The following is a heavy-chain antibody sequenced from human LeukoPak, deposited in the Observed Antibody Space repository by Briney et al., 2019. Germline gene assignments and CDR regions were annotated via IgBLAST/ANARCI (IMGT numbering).Heavy chain of an antibody. V-gene: IGHV3-23*01. CDR2: IGGPAET. CDR3: AKDWTSHNGVYDCLEF. J-gene: IGHJ4*02. D-gene: IGHD3-16*01. Sequence: PGGSLRLSCAAPGFSFDVHAMTWVRQAPGKGPEWVATIGGPAETFYADSVKGRFTISRDNTRYTLYLQMNRLRAEDSALYYCAKDWTSHNGVYDCLEFWGQGTQVTVSS. CDR1: GFSFDVHA.